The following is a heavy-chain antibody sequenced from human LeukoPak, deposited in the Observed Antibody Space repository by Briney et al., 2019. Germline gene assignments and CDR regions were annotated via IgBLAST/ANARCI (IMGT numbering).Heavy chain of an antibody. D-gene: IGHD3-3*01. CDR3: ARDLTIFGVVTRGTFRDP. J-gene: IGHJ5*02. V-gene: IGHV3-21*01. Sequence: PGGSLRLSCAASGFIFSSYSMNWVRQAPGKGLEWVSSVSSSGTYIYYPDSVQGRFTISRDNSKNTLYLQMNSLRAEDTAVYYCARDLTIFGVVTRGTFRDPWGQGTLVTVSS. CDR1: GFIFSSYS. CDR2: VSSSGTYI.